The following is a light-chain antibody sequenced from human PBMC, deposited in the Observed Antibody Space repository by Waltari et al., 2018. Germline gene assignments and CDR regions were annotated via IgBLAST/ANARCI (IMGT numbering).Light chain of an antibody. CDR3: SSQSSNDVVL. CDR1: SNDVGRYNS. Sequence: QSALTQPASVSGSPGQSVTIFCAGTSNDVGRYNSFSWYQEHPGQAPRVIIYDVSDRPSGVSDRFSGSKSGNTASLTISGLQAEDEADYYCSSQSSNDVVLFGGGTKLTVL. V-gene: IGLV2-14*01. J-gene: IGLJ2*01. CDR2: DVS.